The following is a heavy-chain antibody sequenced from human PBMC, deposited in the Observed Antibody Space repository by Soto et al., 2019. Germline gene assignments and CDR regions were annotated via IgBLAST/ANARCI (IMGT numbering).Heavy chain of an antibody. CDR2: ISPNGQGI. CDR3: AKARKYPRDYCHY. Sequence: PCGSRRRSVVASVFPVTINCVSWVRQSTGKWLEWVSAISPNGQGIGYPDSLKGRFTSSIDISRNTVFLQMDSLRDAETAVYYCAKARKYPRDYCHYWGQG. J-gene: IGHJ4*02. D-gene: IGHD6-6*01. CDR1: VFPVTINC. V-gene: IGHV3-23*01.